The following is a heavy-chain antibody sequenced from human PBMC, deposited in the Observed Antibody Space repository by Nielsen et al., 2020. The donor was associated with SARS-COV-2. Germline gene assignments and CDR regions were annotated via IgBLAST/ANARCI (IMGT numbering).Heavy chain of an antibody. CDR2: IYYSGST. Sequence: SETLSLTCTVSGGSISSYYWSWIRPPPGKGLEWIGYIYYSGSTNYNPSLKSRVTISVDTSKNQFSLKLSSVTAADTAVYYCARAMSSAGRSWYYYYYGMDVWGQGTTVTVSS. V-gene: IGHV4-59*13. CDR3: ARAMSSAGRSWYYYYYGMDV. CDR1: GGSISSYY. J-gene: IGHJ6*02. D-gene: IGHD6-13*01.